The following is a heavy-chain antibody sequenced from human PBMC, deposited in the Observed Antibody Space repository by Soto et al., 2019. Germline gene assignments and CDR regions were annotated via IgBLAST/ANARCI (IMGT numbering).Heavy chain of an antibody. V-gene: IGHV3-23*01. D-gene: IGHD3-16*01. J-gene: IGHJ4*02. Sequence: EVQLLESGGGLVQPGGSLRLSCAPSGLTFSSYAMSWVGQAPGRGREWVSAISGSGGSTYYADSVKGRFTISRDNSKNTLYLQMNSLRAEDTAVYYCAKAHYIWGRIYYFDYWGQGTLVTVSS. CDR3: AKAHYIWGRIYYFDY. CDR2: ISGSGGST. CDR1: GLTFSSYA.